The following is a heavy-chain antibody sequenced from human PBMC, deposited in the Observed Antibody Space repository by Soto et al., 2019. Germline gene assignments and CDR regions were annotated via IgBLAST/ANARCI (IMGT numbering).Heavy chain of an antibody. D-gene: IGHD1-1*01. Sequence: PGGSLRLSCAASGFTFSSYAMHWVRQAPGKGLEWVAVISYDGSNKYYADSVKGRFTISRDNSKNTLYLQMNSLRAEDTAVYYCARDRSQTEGFTWGQGTLVTVSS. CDR1: GFTFSSYA. V-gene: IGHV3-30-3*01. CDR3: ARDRSQTEGFT. J-gene: IGHJ5*02. CDR2: ISYDGSNK.